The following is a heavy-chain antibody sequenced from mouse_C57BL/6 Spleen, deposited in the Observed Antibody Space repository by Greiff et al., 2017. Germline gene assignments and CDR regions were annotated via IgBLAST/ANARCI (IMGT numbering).Heavy chain of an antibody. Sequence: VQLQQSGPGLVKPSQSLSLTCSVTGYSITSGYYWNWIRQFPGNKLEWMGYISYDGSNNYNPSLKNRISITRDTSKNQFFLKLNSVTTEDTATYYCARVESYDYDFAYWGQGTLVTVSA. J-gene: IGHJ3*01. D-gene: IGHD2-4*01. V-gene: IGHV3-6*01. CDR1: GYSITSGYY. CDR3: ARVESYDYDFAY. CDR2: ISYDGSN.